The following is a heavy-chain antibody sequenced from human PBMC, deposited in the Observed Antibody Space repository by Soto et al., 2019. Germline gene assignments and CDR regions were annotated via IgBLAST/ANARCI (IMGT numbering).Heavy chain of an antibody. CDR1: GFTFSSYT. CDR2: ISSSITYI. V-gene: IGHV3-21*01. J-gene: IGHJ4*02. CDR3: ARGGSCSGGGCSLGFDL. D-gene: IGHD2-15*01. Sequence: EVQLVESGGGLVKPGGSLRLSCAASGFTFSSYTMNWVSQAPGKGLEWVSSISSSITYIFYADSVKGRFTISRDNARNSLYLQMNSLGAEDTAVYYCARGGSCSGGGCSLGFDLCGQGTLVTVSS.